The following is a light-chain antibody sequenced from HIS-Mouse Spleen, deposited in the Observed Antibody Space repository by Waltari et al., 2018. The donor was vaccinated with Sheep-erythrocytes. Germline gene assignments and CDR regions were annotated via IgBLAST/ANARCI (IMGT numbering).Light chain of an antibody. J-gene: IGKJ2*01. CDR3: QQFNSHPMYT. CDR1: QGISSA. V-gene: IGKV1-13*02. Sequence: AFQLTQSPSSLSASVGDSVTITCRASQGISSALAWYQQKPGKTPKLLIYDASSLKSGVPSRFSGSGSGTDFTLTISSLQPEDFATYYCQQFNSHPMYTFGQGTKLEIK. CDR2: DAS.